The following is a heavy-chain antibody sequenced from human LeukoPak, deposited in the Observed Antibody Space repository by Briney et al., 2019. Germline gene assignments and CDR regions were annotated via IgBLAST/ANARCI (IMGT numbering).Heavy chain of an antibody. CDR1: GFTFSSYW. D-gene: IGHD6-25*01. Sequence: GGSLRLSCAASGFTFSSYWMSWVRQAPGKGLEWVAVISYDGSNKYYADSVKGRFTISRDNSKNTLYLQMNSLRAEDTAVYYRARSRRFRDSGMDYWGQGTLVTVSS. CDR3: ARSRRFRDSGMDY. CDR2: ISYDGSNK. V-gene: IGHV3-30*03. J-gene: IGHJ4*02.